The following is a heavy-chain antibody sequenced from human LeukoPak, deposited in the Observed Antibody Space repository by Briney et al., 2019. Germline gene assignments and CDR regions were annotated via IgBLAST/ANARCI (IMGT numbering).Heavy chain of an antibody. CDR1: GFTFSSYA. J-gene: IGHJ6*02. Sequence: GGSLRPSCAASGFTFSSYAMSWVRQAPGKGLEWVSAISGSGGSTYYADSVKGRFTISRDNSKNTLYLQMNSLRAEDTAVYYCAKDLAGIAVAGTNPIAMDVWGQGTTVTVSS. D-gene: IGHD6-19*01. V-gene: IGHV3-23*01. CDR2: ISGSGGST. CDR3: AKDLAGIAVAGTNPIAMDV.